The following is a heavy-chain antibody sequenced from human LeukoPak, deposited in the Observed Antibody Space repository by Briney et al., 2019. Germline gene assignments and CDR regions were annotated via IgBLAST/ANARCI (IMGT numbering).Heavy chain of an antibody. D-gene: IGHD3-22*01. Sequence: GGSLRLSWAASGXTFSTYAVSWVRQAPGKGLELVSCMEGSGGTTYYADSVKGRFTISRDKSKNTLFLQMNSLRAEDTAVYYCAKDYVPMTPVVLFDYWGQGALVTVS. V-gene: IGHV3-23*01. CDR1: GXTFSTYA. CDR3: AKDYVPMTPVVLFDY. J-gene: IGHJ4*02. CDR2: MEGSGGTT.